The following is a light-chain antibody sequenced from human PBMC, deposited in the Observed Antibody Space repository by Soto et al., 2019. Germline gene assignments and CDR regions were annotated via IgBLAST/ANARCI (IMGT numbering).Light chain of an antibody. V-gene: IGKV3-20*01. CDR3: QQYNNWPRWT. CDR2: GAS. Sequence: EIVLTQSPGTVSLSPGERDTLSCGASQSVSSSYLAWYQQKPGQTPRLLIYGASSRATGIPDRFSGSGSGTDFTLTISRLEPEDFAVYYCQQYNNWPRWTFGQGTKVDIK. J-gene: IGKJ1*01. CDR1: QSVSSSY.